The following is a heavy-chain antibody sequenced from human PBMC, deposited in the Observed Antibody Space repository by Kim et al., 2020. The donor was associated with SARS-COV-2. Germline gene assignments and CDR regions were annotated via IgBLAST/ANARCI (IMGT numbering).Heavy chain of an antibody. Sequence: ASVKVSCKASGYTFTTYAMNWVRQAPGQGLEWMGWINTNTGNPTYAQGFTGRFVFSLDTSVSTAYLQISSLKAEDTAVYYCARDQQPSRFYYYGMDVWGQGTTVTVSS. CDR2: INTNTGNP. CDR1: GYTFTTYA. V-gene: IGHV7-4-1*02. D-gene: IGHD6-13*01. CDR3: ARDQQPSRFYYYGMDV. J-gene: IGHJ6*02.